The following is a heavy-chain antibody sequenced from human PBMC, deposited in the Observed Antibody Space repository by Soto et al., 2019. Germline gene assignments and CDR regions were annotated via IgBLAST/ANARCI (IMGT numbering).Heavy chain of an antibody. CDR1: GGSVNSPDYY. Sequence: PSETLSLTCSVSGGSVNSPDYYWGWIRQPPGKGLQWIGYIYYSGTTHYNPSLKTRLAISIDTSKNQFSLRLSSVTAADTAIYYCARRYCSDSYCSYFDYWGRGTLVTVSS. CDR2: IYYSGTT. V-gene: IGHV4-30-4*01. CDR3: ARRYCSDSYCSYFDY. D-gene: IGHD2-15*01. J-gene: IGHJ4*02.